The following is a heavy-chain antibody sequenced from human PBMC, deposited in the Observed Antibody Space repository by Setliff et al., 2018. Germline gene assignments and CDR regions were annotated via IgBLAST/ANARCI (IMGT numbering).Heavy chain of an antibody. CDR3: ARVPRIIIMVGVISHYYYMDV. J-gene: IGHJ6*03. V-gene: IGHV3-20*04. Sequence: GGSLRLSCAASGFSFDDYAMHWVRQAPGKGLEWVSGINWNGVSIGYADSVKGRFTISRDNAKNSLYLQMNSLRAEDTALYYCARVPRIIIMVGVISHYYYMDVWGKGTTVTVSS. CDR1: GFSFDDYA. CDR2: INWNGVSI. D-gene: IGHD3-3*02.